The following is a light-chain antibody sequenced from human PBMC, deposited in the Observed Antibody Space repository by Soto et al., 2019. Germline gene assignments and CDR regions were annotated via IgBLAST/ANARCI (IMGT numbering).Light chain of an antibody. Sequence: QSALTQPPSASGSPGQSVTISCTGTSSDISGYHDVSWYQQHQGKAHKLIITEVTKRPSGDPVRFSGSNSGSTASLTVSALHHAEEDDDYCCSNAGTSNLLFGGGTKVTVL. CDR3: CSNAGTSNLL. V-gene: IGLV2-8*01. J-gene: IGLJ2*01. CDR1: SSDISGYHD. CDR2: EVT.